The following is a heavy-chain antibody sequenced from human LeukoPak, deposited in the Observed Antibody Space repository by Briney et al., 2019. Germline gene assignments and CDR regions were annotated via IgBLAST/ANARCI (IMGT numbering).Heavy chain of an antibody. CDR1: GFTFSSYG. Sequence: GGSLRLSCAASGFTFSSYGVSWVRQAPGKGLEWVSAISGSGGSTYYADSVKGRFTISRDNSKNTLYLQMNSLRAEDTAVYYCAKWGDQRSHFDYWGQGTLVTVSS. J-gene: IGHJ4*02. CDR3: AKWGDQRSHFDY. D-gene: IGHD3-16*01. V-gene: IGHV3-23*01. CDR2: ISGSGGST.